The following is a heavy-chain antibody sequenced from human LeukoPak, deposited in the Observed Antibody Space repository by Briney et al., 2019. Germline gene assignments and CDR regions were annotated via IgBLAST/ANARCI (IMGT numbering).Heavy chain of an antibody. J-gene: IGHJ5*02. CDR1: GGSISSSSYY. V-gene: IGHV4-39*07. CDR2: IYYSGST. CDR3: ARGRPVLRYFDWRIEDGWFDP. Sequence: SETLSLTCTVSGGSISSSSYYWGWIRQPPGKGLEWIGGIYYSGSTYYNPSLKSRVTISVDTSKNQFSLKLSSVTAADTAVYYCARGRPVLRYFDWRIEDGWFDPWGQGTLVTVSS. D-gene: IGHD3-9*01.